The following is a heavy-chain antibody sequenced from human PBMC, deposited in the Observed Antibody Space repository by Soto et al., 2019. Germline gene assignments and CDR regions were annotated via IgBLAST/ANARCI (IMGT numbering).Heavy chain of an antibody. J-gene: IGHJ3*02. Sequence: QVPLVESGGGVVQPGRSLRLSCAASGFTFSSYGMHWVRQAPGKGLEWVAVIWYDGSNKYYADSVKGRFTISRDNSKNSLYLQMNSLRAEDTAVYYCARESTYCGGDCYSDAFDIWGQGTMVTVSS. V-gene: IGHV3-33*01. CDR2: IWYDGSNK. CDR1: GFTFSSYG. D-gene: IGHD2-21*02. CDR3: ARESTYCGGDCYSDAFDI.